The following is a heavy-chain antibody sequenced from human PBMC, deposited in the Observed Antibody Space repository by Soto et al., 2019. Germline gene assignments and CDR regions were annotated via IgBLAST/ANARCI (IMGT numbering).Heavy chain of an antibody. Sequence: LQLQESGPGLVKPSETLSLTCTVSGDSISSSSCYWAWIRQPPGKGLEWIGSIYYGGSTYSYPSPESRVTISVDTSKNQCSLKLSSVTAADTAMYYCARLTSNNWAWAFDVWGQGTMVTVSS. CDR1: GDSISSSSCY. CDR3: ARLTSNNWAWAFDV. CDR2: IYYGGST. J-gene: IGHJ3*01. V-gene: IGHV4-39*01. D-gene: IGHD1-1*01.